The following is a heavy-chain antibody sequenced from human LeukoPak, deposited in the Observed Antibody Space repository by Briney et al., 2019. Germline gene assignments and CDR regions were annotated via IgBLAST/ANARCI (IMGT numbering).Heavy chain of an antibody. CDR3: AKSYRAQRLAFDC. D-gene: IGHD1-26*01. V-gene: IGHV3-23*01. CDR2: ISGSGGST. Sequence: GGSLRLSCAASGFSFSSFAMSWVRQAPGKGLEWVSAISGSGGSTYNADSVKGRFTISRDNSKNTLYLQMNSLRDDDTAVYYCAKSYRAQRLAFDCWGQGTLVTVSS. CDR1: GFSFSSFA. J-gene: IGHJ4*02.